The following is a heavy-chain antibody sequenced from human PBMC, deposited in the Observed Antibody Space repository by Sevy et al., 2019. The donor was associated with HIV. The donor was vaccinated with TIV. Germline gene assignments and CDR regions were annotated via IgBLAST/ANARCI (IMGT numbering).Heavy chain of an antibody. CDR3: ARESRETYRYNFFDF. V-gene: IGHV3-30*04. Sequence: GGSLRLSCAASGFDFSNYALHWVRQAPGKGLEWVAVISYDESRKWYAYSVKGRFTLSRDNSKKIVHLQMNSLSAEDTAVYYCARESRETYRYNFFDFWGQGTLVTVSS. CDR1: GFDFSNYA. D-gene: IGHD3-16*02. CDR2: ISYDESRK. J-gene: IGHJ4*02.